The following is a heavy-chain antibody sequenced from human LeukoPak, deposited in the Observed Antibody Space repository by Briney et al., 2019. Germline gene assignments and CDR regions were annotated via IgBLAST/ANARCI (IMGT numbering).Heavy chain of an antibody. D-gene: IGHD3-10*01. CDR1: GGSISSYY. V-gene: IGHV4-59*01. CDR2: IYYSGST. CDR3: ARGGYYGSGNDFRFDP. Sequence: SETLSLTCAVSGGSISSYYWSWIRQPPGKGLEWIGYIYYSGSTNYKPSLKSRVTISVDTSRNQFSLKLRSVNAADTAVYYCARGGYYGSGNDFRFDPWGQGTLVTVSS. J-gene: IGHJ5*02.